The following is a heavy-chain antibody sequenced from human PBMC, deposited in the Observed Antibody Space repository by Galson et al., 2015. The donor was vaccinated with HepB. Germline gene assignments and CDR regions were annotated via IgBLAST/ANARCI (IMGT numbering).Heavy chain of an antibody. CDR2: IYSGGST. CDR3: ARFRDGDDFDY. CDR1: GFTVSSNY. J-gene: IGHJ4*02. Sequence: SLRLSCAASGFTVSSNYMSWVRQAPGKGLERVSVIYSGGSTYYADSVKGRFTISRDNSKNTLYLQMNSLRAEDTAVYYCARFRDGDDFDYWGQGTLVTVSS. D-gene: IGHD4-17*01. V-gene: IGHV3-66*01.